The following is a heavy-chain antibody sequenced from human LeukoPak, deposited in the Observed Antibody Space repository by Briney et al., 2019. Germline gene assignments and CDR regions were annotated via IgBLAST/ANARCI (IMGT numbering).Heavy chain of an antibody. V-gene: IGHV3-33*01. CDR3: ARDCKYYYVSRAYYYGMDV. D-gene: IGHD3-22*01. J-gene: IGHJ6*02. CDR1: GFTFSSYG. CDR2: IWSNGGNK. Sequence: PGRSLRLSCAASGFTFSSYGMHWVRQAPGKVLEWVAVIWSNGGNKYYADSVKGRFTISRDNSKNTLYLQMNSLRAEDAAVYYCARDCKYYYVSRAYYYGMDVWGQGTTVTVSS.